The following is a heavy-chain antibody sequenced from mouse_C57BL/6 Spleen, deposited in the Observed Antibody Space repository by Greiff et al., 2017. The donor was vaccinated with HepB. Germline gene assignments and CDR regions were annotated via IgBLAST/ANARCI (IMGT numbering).Heavy chain of an antibody. CDR1: GFTFSDYG. Sequence: DVMLVESGGGLVKPGGSLKLSCAASGFTFSDYGMHWVRQAPEKGLEWVAYISSGSSTIYYADTVKGRFTISRDNAKNTLFLQMTSLRSEDTAMYYCARRTFMVTTGVYYAMDYWGQGTSVTVSS. CDR3: ARRTFMVTTGVYYAMDY. V-gene: IGHV5-17*01. J-gene: IGHJ4*01. CDR2: ISSGSSTI. D-gene: IGHD2-2*01.